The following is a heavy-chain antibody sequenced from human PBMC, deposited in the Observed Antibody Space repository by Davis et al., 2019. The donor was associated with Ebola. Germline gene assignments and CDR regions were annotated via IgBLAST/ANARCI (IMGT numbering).Heavy chain of an antibody. CDR3: ARGVWFGAGYYYYGMDV. V-gene: IGHV1-46*01. CDR1: GYTFTSYY. J-gene: IGHJ6*02. Sequence: ASVKVSCKASGYTFTSYYMHWVRQAPGQGLEWMGIINPSGGSTSYAQKFQGRVTMTRDTSTSTVYMELSSLRSEDTAVYYCARGVWFGAGYYYYGMDVWGQGTTVTVSS. D-gene: IGHD3-10*01. CDR2: INPSGGST.